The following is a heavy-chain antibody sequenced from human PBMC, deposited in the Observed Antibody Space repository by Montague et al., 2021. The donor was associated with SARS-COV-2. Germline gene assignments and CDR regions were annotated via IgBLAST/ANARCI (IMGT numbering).Heavy chain of an antibody. V-gene: IGHV2-70*01. CDR3: ARSYGTTVVTRAFDY. Sequence: PALVKPTQTLTLTCTFSGFSLSTSGMCVSWIRQPPGKALEWLTLIAWDDDKYYSTSLKTRLTISKDTSKNQVVLTMTNMDPVDTATYYCARSYGTTVVTRAFDYWGQGTLVTVSS. J-gene: IGHJ4*02. CDR2: IAWDDDK. D-gene: IGHD4-23*01. CDR1: GFSLSTSGMC.